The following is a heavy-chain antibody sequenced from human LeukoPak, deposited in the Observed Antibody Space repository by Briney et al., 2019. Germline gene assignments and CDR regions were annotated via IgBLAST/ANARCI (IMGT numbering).Heavy chain of an antibody. Sequence: PGGSLRLSCAASGFTFSSYSMNWVRQAPGKGLEWVSAISGSGGSTYYADSVKGRFTISKDNSKNTLYLQMNSLRAEDTAVYYCAKAVDVWGSYRPYYFDYWGQGTLVTVSS. V-gene: IGHV3-23*01. D-gene: IGHD3-16*02. CDR3: AKAVDVWGSYRPYYFDY. J-gene: IGHJ4*02. CDR1: GFTFSSYS. CDR2: ISGSGGST.